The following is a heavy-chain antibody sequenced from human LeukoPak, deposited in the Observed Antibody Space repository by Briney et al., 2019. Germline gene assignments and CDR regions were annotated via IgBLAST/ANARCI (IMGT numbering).Heavy chain of an antibody. CDR1: GFTVSSNY. V-gene: IGHV3-48*04. CDR2: ISSGSTSV. J-gene: IGHJ3*02. Sequence: GGSLRLSCAASGFTVSSNYMSWVRQAPGKGLEWVSYISSGSTSVYYADSVKGRFIISRDNAKNSLSLQMNSLRAEDTAVYFCVRDNIAAAGDDNFDIWGQGTMVTVSS. D-gene: IGHD6-13*01. CDR3: VRDNIAAAGDDNFDI.